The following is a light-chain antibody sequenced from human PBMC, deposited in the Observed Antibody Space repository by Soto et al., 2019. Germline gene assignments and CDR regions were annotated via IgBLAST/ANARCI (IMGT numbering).Light chain of an antibody. CDR3: QQYGGSPRT. CDR2: DAS. J-gene: IGKJ1*01. V-gene: IGKV3-20*01. CDR1: QSVSSGY. Sequence: EIVLTQSPGILSLSPGERGTLSCRASQSVSSGYLAWYQQKPGQAPRLLIYDASSRATGIPDRFSGSGSGTDFTLTISRLEPEDFAVYYCQQYGGSPRTFGQGTKVDIK.